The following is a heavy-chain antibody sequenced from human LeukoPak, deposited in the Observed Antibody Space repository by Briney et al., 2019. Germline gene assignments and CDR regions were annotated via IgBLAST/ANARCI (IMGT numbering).Heavy chain of an antibody. CDR1: GFTFSDYY. V-gene: IGHV3-11*01. CDR3: ARDVSALRYFDWLLGGHYFDY. Sequence: PGGSLRLSCAASGFTFSDYYMSWIRQAPGKGLEWVSYISSSGSTIYYADSVKGRFTISRDNAKNSLYLQMNSLRAEDTAVYYCARDVSALRYFDWLLGGHYFDYWGQGTLVTVSS. J-gene: IGHJ4*02. D-gene: IGHD3-9*01. CDR2: ISSSGSTI.